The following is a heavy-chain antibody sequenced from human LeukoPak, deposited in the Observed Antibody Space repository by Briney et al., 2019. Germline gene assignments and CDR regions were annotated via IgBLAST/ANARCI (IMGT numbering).Heavy chain of an antibody. CDR3: ASLVLSPVGY. D-gene: IGHD3-9*01. V-gene: IGHV3-74*01. J-gene: IGHJ4*02. Sequence: GGSLRLSCVASGFAFSSYWMHWVRQAPGKGLVWVSRITSDGSATNYADSVKGRFTISRDNAKNTPYLQMNSLRAEDTAVYYCASLVLSPVGYWGQGTLVTVSS. CDR2: ITSDGSAT. CDR1: GFAFSSYW.